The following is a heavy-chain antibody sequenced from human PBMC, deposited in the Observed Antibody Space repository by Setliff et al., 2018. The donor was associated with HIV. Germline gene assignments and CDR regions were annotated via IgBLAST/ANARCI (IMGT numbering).Heavy chain of an antibody. J-gene: IGHJ6*03. V-gene: IGHV4-61*02. CDR1: RGSISSGSYY. CDR3: TTTNYYEISGYYYYYMDV. Sequence: PSETLSLTCSVSRGSISSGSYYWSWIRQPAGKGLEWIGRIYTSGSTNYNPSLKSRVTISVDMSKKQSSLELSSVTAADTAVYYCTTTNYYEISGYYYYYMDVWGKGTTVTVSS. CDR2: IYTSGST. D-gene: IGHD3-22*01.